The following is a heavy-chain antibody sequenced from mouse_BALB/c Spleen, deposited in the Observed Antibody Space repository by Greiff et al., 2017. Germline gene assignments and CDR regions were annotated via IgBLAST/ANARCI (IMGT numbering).Heavy chain of an antibody. V-gene: IGHV1-5*01. Sequence: VQLKQSGTVLARPGASVKMSCKASGYSFTSYWMHWVKQRPGQGLEWIGAIYPGNSDTSYNQKFKGKAKLTAVTSASTAYMELSSLTNEDSAVYYCTRFYYGLYYAMDYWGQGTSVTVSS. J-gene: IGHJ4*01. CDR2: IYPGNSDT. CDR3: TRFYYGLYYAMDY. D-gene: IGHD2-1*01. CDR1: GYSFTSYW.